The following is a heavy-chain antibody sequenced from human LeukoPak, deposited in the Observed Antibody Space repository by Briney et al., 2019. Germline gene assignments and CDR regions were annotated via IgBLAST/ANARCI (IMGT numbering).Heavy chain of an antibody. CDR2: ISGSGGST. D-gene: IGHD6-19*01. CDR3: AKVRLIAVAGTSDFDY. Sequence: GGSLRLSCAASRFTLSNYWMSWVRQAPGKGLEWVSAISGSGGSTYYADSVKGRFTISRDNSKNTLYLQMNSLRAEDTAVYYCAKVRLIAVAGTSDFDYWGQGTLVTVSS. J-gene: IGHJ4*02. CDR1: RFTLSNYW. V-gene: IGHV3-23*01.